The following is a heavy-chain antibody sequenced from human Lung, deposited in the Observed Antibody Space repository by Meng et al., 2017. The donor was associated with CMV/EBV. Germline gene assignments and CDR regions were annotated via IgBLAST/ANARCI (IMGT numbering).Heavy chain of an antibody. V-gene: IGHV3-9*01. CDR3: AKDMIAATGVGYRYYYYAMDV. CDR2: ISWNHGNM. D-gene: IGHD6-13*01. CDR1: GFTFDDYA. Sequence: SLKISCVASGFTFDDYAMHWVRQAPGKGLEWVSGISWNHGNMAYADSVKGRFTISRDNRKNSLYLQMNSLRPEDTAVYYCAKDMIAATGVGYRYYYYAMDVWXQGTTVXVSS. J-gene: IGHJ6*02.